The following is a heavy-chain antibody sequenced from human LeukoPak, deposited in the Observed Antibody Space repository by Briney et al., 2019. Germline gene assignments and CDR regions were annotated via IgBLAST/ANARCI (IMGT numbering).Heavy chain of an antibody. Sequence: GGSLRLSCAASGFTFSSYWMHWVRQAPGKGLVWISRINGDGTTIYYADSVKGRFTISRDNAKNTLYLQMNSLRAEDTAVYYCARDQRGGSYCSSTSCPSWFDPWGQGTLVTVSS. CDR3: ARDQRGGSYCSSTSCPSWFDP. CDR2: INGDGTTI. J-gene: IGHJ5*02. V-gene: IGHV3-74*01. D-gene: IGHD2-2*01. CDR1: GFTFSSYW.